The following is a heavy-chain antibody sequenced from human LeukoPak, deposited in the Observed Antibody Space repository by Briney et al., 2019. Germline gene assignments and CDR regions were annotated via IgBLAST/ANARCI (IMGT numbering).Heavy chain of an antibody. CDR3: ATWETAMYAFDI. Sequence: ASVKVSCKASGYTFTCYYMHWVRQAPGQGLEWMGWINPNSGGTNYAQKFQGRVTMTRDTSISTAYMELSRLRSDDTAVYYCATWETAMYAFDIWGQGTMVTVSS. J-gene: IGHJ3*02. CDR1: GYTFTCYY. D-gene: IGHD5-18*01. V-gene: IGHV1-2*02. CDR2: INPNSGGT.